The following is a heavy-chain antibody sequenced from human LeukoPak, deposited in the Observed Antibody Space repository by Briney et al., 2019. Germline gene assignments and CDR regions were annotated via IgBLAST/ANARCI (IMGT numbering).Heavy chain of an antibody. D-gene: IGHD3-3*01. V-gene: IGHV1-8*01. CDR3: ARDYYDFWSGYDYYYYYMDV. J-gene: IGHJ6*03. CDR2: MNPNSGNT. CDR1: GYTFTSYD. Sequence: ASVKVSCKASGYTFTSYDINWVRQATGQGLEWMGWMNPNSGNTGYAQKFQGRVTMTRNTSISTAYMELSSLRSEDTAVYYCARDYYDFWSGYDYYYYYMDVWGKGTTVTVSS.